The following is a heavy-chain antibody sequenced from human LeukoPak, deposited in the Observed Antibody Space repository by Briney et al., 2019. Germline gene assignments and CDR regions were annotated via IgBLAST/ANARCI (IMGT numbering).Heavy chain of an antibody. CDR3: GRFIAVAGRFDY. CDR1: GFTFSSYA. J-gene: IGHJ4*02. V-gene: IGHV3-66*01. Sequence: PGGSLRLSCAASGFTFSSYAMSWVRQAPGKGLEWVSVIYSGGSTYYADSVKGRFTISRDNSKNTLYLQMNSLRAEDTAVYYCGRFIAVAGRFDYWGQGTLVTVSS. CDR2: IYSGGST. D-gene: IGHD6-19*01.